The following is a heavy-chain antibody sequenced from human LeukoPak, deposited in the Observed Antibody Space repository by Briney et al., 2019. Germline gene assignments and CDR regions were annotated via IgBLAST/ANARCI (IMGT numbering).Heavy chain of an antibody. Sequence: ASVKVSCKVSGYTLTELSMHWVRQAPGKGLEWMGGFDPEDGETIYAQKLQGRVTMTTDTSTSTAYMELRSLRSDDTAVYYCAIMTTRYFDYWGQGTLVTVSS. D-gene: IGHD4-17*01. J-gene: IGHJ4*02. CDR3: AIMTTRYFDY. V-gene: IGHV1-24*01. CDR1: GYTLTELS. CDR2: FDPEDGET.